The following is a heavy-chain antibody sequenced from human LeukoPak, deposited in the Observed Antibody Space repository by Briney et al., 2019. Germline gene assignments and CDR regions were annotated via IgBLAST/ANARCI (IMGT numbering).Heavy chain of an antibody. V-gene: IGHV3-7*01. CDR3: ARVMASVPGTYYYYYYMDV. J-gene: IGHJ6*03. CDR1: GFPFNVQT. Sequence: GGSLRLSCAASGFPFNVQTMSWVRQAPGKGLDWVASMRQDGSEIYYVDSVKGRFTISRDNAKNSLYLQMNSLRAEDTAVYYCARVMASVPGTYYYYYYMDVWGKGTTVTVSS. CDR2: MRQDGSEI. D-gene: IGHD2-8*01.